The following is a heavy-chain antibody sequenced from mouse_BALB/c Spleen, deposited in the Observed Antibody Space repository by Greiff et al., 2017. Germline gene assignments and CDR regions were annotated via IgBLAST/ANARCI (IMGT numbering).Heavy chain of an antibody. D-gene: IGHD1-1*01. V-gene: IGHV7-3*02. CDR3: AAYVYYAMDY. J-gene: IGHJ4*01. CDR2: IRNKANGYTT. CDR1: GFTFTDYY. Sequence: EVKLQESGGGLVQPGGSLRLSCATSGFTFTDYYMSWVRQPPGKALEWLGFIRNKANGYTTEYSASVKGRFTISRDNSQSILYLQMNTLRAEDSATYYCAAYVYYAMDYWGQGTSVTVSS.